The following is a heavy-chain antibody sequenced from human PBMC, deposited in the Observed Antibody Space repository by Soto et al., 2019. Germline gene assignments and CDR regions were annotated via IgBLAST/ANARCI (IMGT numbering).Heavy chain of an antibody. V-gene: IGHV1-2*04. CDR1: GYTFTGYY. Sequence: ASVKVSCKASGYTFTGYYMHWVRQAPGQGLEWMGWINPNSGGTNYAQKFQGWVTMTRDTSISTAYMELSRLRSDDTAVYYCARGALSDIVVVPAAMLPYYYYYGMDVWGQGTTVTLSS. D-gene: IGHD2-2*01. CDR3: ARGALSDIVVVPAAMLPYYYYYGMDV. J-gene: IGHJ6*02. CDR2: INPNSGGT.